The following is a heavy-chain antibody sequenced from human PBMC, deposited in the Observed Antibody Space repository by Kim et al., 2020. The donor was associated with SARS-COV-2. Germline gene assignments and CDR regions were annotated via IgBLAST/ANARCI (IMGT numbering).Heavy chain of an antibody. Sequence: DSVRCRFTISRDNSKNTLDLQMNSLRAEDTAVYYCAKALTMSSYSYSMDVWGQGTTVTVSS. J-gene: IGHJ6*02. V-gene: IGHV3-23*01. CDR3: AKALTMSSYSYSMDV. D-gene: IGHD3-22*01.